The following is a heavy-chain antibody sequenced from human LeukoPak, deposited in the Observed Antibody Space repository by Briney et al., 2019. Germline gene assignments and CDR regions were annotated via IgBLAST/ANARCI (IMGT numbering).Heavy chain of an antibody. CDR3: ARDWRWLQLGYFDY. J-gene: IGHJ4*02. D-gene: IGHD5-24*01. Sequence: GASVKVSCKVSGYTLTELSMHWVRQAPGKGLEWMGGFDPEYGETIYAHKFQGRVTMTEDTSTDTAYMELSSLRSEDTAVYYCARDWRWLQLGYFDYWGQGTLVTVYS. CDR2: FDPEYGET. CDR1: GYTLTELS. V-gene: IGHV1-24*01.